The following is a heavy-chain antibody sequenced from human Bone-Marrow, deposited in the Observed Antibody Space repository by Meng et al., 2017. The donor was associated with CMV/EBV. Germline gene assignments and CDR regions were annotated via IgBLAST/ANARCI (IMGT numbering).Heavy chain of an antibody. CDR3: ARERVLTVTPYYYYYGMDV. V-gene: IGHV1-46*01. Sequence: ASVKVSCKASGYTFTSYYMHWVRQAPGQGLEWMGIINPSGGSTSYAQKFQGRVTMTRDTSTSTVYMELSRLRSDDTAVYYCARERVLTVTPYYYYYGMDVWGQGTTVTVSS. D-gene: IGHD4-17*01. J-gene: IGHJ6*02. CDR1: GYTFTSYY. CDR2: INPSGGST.